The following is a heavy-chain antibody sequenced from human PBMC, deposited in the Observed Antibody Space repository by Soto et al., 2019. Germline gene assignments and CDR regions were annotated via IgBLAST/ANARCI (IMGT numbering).Heavy chain of an antibody. V-gene: IGHV3-30*18. D-gene: IGHD3-3*01. Sequence: QVQLVESGGGVVQPGRSLRLSCAASGFTFSVFGMHWVRQAPGKGLEWVAVISNDGNSEHYAYSVKGRFTISRDNSKNTFYLQMNSLSVEDTAVYYCAKTITTIGVSSTGRGASLDNWGQGILVSVSS. CDR3: AKTITTIGVSSTGRGASLDN. CDR2: ISNDGNSE. J-gene: IGHJ4*02. CDR1: GFTFSVFG.